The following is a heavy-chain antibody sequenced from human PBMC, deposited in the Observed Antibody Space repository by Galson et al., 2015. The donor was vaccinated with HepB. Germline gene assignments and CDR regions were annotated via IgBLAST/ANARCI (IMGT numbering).Heavy chain of an antibody. CDR3: ARDPHYEILTGYNGGMDV. J-gene: IGHJ6*02. Sequence: SVKVSCKASGGTFSSYTFSWVRQAPGQGPEWMGRIIPILGLANYAQKFQGRVTITADKSTSTAYMALSSLRSKETAVYYCARDPHYEILTGYNGGMDVWGQGTTVTVSS. CDR2: IIPILGLA. V-gene: IGHV1-69*04. CDR1: GGTFSSYT. D-gene: IGHD3-9*01.